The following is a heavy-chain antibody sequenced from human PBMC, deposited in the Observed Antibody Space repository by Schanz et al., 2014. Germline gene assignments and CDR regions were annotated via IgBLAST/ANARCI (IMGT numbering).Heavy chain of an antibody. J-gene: IGHJ6*03. V-gene: IGHV3-11*06. CDR1: GFTFSDYY. CDR3: ARPSDSSWYMDG. Sequence: QAQLVESGGGVVQPGRSLRLSCVASGFTFSDYYMTWIRQAPGKGLEWVSDISDSGDSTHYADSVKGRFTISRDNAKNSLYLQMISLRAEDTAVYYCARPSDSSWYMDGWGKGTTVTVSS. CDR2: ISDSGDST. D-gene: IGHD2-21*02.